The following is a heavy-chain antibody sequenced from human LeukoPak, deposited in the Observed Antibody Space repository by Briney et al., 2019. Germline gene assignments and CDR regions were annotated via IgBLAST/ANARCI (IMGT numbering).Heavy chain of an antibody. CDR3: ARRRYIDWLSPFDY. CDR2: INHSGST. J-gene: IGHJ4*02. D-gene: IGHD3-9*01. Sequence: KPSETLSLTCAVYGGSFSGYYWSWIRQPPGKGLEWIGEINHSGSTNYNPSLKSRVTISVDTSKNQFSLNLSSVTAADTAVYYCARRRYIDWLSPFDYWGQGTLVTVPS. CDR1: GGSFSGYY. V-gene: IGHV4-34*01.